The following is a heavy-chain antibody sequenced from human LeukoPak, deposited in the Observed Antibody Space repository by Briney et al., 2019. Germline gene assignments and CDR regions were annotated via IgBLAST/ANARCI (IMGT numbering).Heavy chain of an antibody. CDR3: TTDVWDSSVEFDY. J-gene: IGHJ4*02. CDR1: GFTFSNAW. Sequence: GGSLRLSCAASGFTFSNAWMNWVRQAPGKGLEWGGRIKSKTDGGTTDYAAPVKGRFTISRDDSKNTLYLQMNSLKTEDTAVYYCTTDVWDSSVEFDYWGQGTLVTVSS. V-gene: IGHV3-15*07. D-gene: IGHD3-22*01. CDR2: IKSKTDGGTT.